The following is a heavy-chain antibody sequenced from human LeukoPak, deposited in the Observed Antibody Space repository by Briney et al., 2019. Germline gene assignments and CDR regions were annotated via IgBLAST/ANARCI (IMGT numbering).Heavy chain of an antibody. D-gene: IGHD6-19*01. CDR1: GDSISNYY. CDR2: MYNRGST. Sequence: SETLSLTCTVSGDSISNYYWSWIRQSPGKELEWIGYMYNRGSTIYNPSLKNRVTISTDTSKNQFSLRLTSVTAADTAVYYCARAEKAVTGTLDSWGQGTLITVSS. J-gene: IGHJ4*02. V-gene: IGHV4-59*01. CDR3: ARAEKAVTGTLDS.